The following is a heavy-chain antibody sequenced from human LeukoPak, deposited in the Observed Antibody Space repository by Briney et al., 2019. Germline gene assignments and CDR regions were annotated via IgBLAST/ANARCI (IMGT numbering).Heavy chain of an antibody. J-gene: IGHJ4*02. D-gene: IGHD3-22*01. CDR3: TKPSNSYYYDTSGYYFDS. CDR1: GFTFDDYA. Sequence: SLRLSCVGSGFTFDDYAMHWVRQAPGKGLEWVSGINWNSGSTGYADSVKGRFTISRDNAKNSLYLQMNSLKTEDMALYYCTKPSNSYYYDTSGYYFDSWGQGTLVTVSS. V-gene: IGHV3-9*03. CDR2: INWNSGST.